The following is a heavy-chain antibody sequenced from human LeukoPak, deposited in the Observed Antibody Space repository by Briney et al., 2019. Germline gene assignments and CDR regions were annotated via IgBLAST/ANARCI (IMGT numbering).Heavy chain of an antibody. J-gene: IGHJ4*02. D-gene: IGHD3-10*01. CDR1: GYTFTSYA. CDR3: AREGAADYYGSGNPLDY. CDR2: INAGNGNT. Sequence: ASVKVSCKASGYTFTSYAMHWVRQAPGQRLEWMGWINAGNGNTKYSQKFQGRVTITRDTSASTAYMELSSLRSEDTAVYYCAREGAADYYGSGNPLDYWGQGTLVTVSS. V-gene: IGHV1-3*01.